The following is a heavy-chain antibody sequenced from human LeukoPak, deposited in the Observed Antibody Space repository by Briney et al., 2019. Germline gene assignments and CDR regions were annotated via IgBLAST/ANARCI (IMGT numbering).Heavy chain of an antibody. V-gene: IGHV2-5*01. CDR3: AHRIGGGYGSGSYYNVSWFDP. CDR2: IYWNDDK. CDR1: GGSISSYYW. J-gene: IGHJ5*02. Sequence: TLSLTCTVSGGSISSYYWSWIRQPPGKALEWLALIYWNDDKRYSPSLKSRLTITKDTSKNQVVLTMTNMDPVDTATYYCAHRIGGGYGSGSYYNVSWFDPWGQGTLVAVSS. D-gene: IGHD3-10*01.